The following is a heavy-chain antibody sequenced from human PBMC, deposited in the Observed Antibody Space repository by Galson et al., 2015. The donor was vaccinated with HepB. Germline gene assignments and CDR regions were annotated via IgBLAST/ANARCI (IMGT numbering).Heavy chain of an antibody. Sequence: SVKVSCKASGYTFTGYYMHWVRQAPGQGLEWMGWINPNSGGTNYAQKFQGRVTMTRDTSISTAYMELSRLRSDDTAVYYCARAGLNSRLFSAFDIWGQGTMVTVSS. CDR2: INPNSGGT. CDR3: ARAGLNSRLFSAFDI. J-gene: IGHJ3*02. D-gene: IGHD2/OR15-2a*01. V-gene: IGHV1-2*02. CDR1: GYTFTGYY.